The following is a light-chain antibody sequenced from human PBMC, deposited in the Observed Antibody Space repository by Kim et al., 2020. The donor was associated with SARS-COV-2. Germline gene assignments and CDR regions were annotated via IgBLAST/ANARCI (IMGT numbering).Light chain of an antibody. Sequence: GQSITISCIGSSSDVGSYNYVSWYQQHPGTAPKLMIYDVTERPSGVSNRFSGSKSANTASLTISGLQAEDEADYYCSSYTGSSTYVFGTGTKVTVL. CDR1: SSDVGSYNY. J-gene: IGLJ1*01. V-gene: IGLV2-14*04. CDR2: DVT. CDR3: SSYTGSSTYV.